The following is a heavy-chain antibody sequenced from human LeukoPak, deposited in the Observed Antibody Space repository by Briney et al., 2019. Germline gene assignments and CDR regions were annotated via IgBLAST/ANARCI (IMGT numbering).Heavy chain of an antibody. CDR2: INHSGST. D-gene: IGHD3-10*01. Sequence: SETLSLTCAVYGGSFSGYYWSWIRQPPGKGLEWIGEINHSGSTNYNPSLKSRVTISVDTSKNQFSLKLSSVTAADTAVYYCARGNGGGRITMVRGVKPPRDAFDIWGQGTMVTVSS. J-gene: IGHJ3*02. V-gene: IGHV4-34*01. CDR3: ARGNGGGRITMVRGVKPPRDAFDI. CDR1: GGSFSGYY.